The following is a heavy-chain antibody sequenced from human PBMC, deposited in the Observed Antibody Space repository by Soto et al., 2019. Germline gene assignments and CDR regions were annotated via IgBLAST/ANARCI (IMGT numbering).Heavy chain of an antibody. Sequence: QVQLQQWGAGLLKPSETLSLTCAVYGGSFSGYYWSWIRQPPGKGLEWIGEINHSGSTNYNPSLKSRVTISVDTSKIQFSLKLSSVTAADTAVYYCARGNYGGNYPPGYWGQGTLVTVSS. J-gene: IGHJ4*02. CDR2: INHSGST. CDR3: ARGNYGGNYPPGY. V-gene: IGHV4-34*01. D-gene: IGHD4-17*01. CDR1: GGSFSGYY.